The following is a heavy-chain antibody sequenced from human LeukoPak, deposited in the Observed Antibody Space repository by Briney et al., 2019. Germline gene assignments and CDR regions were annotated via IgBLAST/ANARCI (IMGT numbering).Heavy chain of an antibody. V-gene: IGHV1-46*01. J-gene: IGHJ4*02. CDR2: ISPSGGST. Sequence: ASVKVSRKAFGYTFTSNYMHWVRQAPGQGPEWMGVISPSGGSTTYAQKFQGRVTMTRDMSTSTVYMELSSLRSEDTAVYYCARDKSMPWDSSGYYYWGQGTLVTVSS. D-gene: IGHD3-22*01. CDR1: GYTFTSNY. CDR3: ARDKSMPWDSSGYYY.